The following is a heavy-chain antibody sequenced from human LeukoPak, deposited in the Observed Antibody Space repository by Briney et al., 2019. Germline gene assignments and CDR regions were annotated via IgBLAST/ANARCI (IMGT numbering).Heavy chain of an antibody. J-gene: IGHJ5*02. CDR3: ARAAAAAGTGWFDP. V-gene: IGHV1-69*04. CDR2: IIPILGIA. CDR1: GGTFSSYA. Sequence: RRASVKVSCKASGGTFSSYAISWVRQAPGQGLEWMGRIIPILGIANYAQKFQGRVTITADESTSTAYMELSSLRSEDTAVYYCARAAAAAGTGWFDPWGQGTLVTVSS. D-gene: IGHD6-13*01.